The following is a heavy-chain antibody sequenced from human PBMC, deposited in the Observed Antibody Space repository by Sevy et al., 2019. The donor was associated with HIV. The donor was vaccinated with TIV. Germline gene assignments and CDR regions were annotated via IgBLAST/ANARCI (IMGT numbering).Heavy chain of an antibody. Sequence: SETLSLTCTVSGGSISSSSYYWGWIRQPPGKGLEWIGSIYYSGSTYYNPFLKSRVTISVDTSKNQFSLRLSSVTAAYTAVYYCARHVYDSNLNYYYYYYMDVWGKGTTVTVSS. J-gene: IGHJ6*03. CDR2: IYYSGST. D-gene: IGHD4-4*01. CDR3: ARHVYDSNLNYYYYYYMDV. CDR1: GGSISSSSYY. V-gene: IGHV4-39*01.